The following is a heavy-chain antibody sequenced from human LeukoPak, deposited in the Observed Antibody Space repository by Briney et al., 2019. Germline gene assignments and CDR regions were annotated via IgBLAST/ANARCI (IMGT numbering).Heavy chain of an antibody. CDR2: ISSSSIYT. CDR3: ARGSIVATPGADF. V-gene: IGHV3-11*06. J-gene: IGHJ4*02. CDR1: GFTFSDYY. Sequence: GGSLRLSCAASGFTFSDYYMSWIRQAPGKGLEWISYISSSSIYTNYADSVKGRFTISRDNAKNSLYLQMNSLRAEDTAVYYCARGSIVATPGADFWGQGTLVTVSS. D-gene: IGHD5-12*01.